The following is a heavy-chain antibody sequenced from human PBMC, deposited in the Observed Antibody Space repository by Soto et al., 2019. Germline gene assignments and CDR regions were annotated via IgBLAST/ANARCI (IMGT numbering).Heavy chain of an antibody. V-gene: IGHV3-48*03. Sequence: GRSLRLSCAASGFTLSSYHMAWVRQAPGKGLEWVSYINAESSTINYAASVKGRFTISRDNAKNSLYLQMDSLRAEDTAVYYCARDGSTETTNFHYAMDVWGQGTTVTVSS. J-gene: IGHJ6*02. D-gene: IGHD4-17*01. CDR3: ARDGSTETTNFHYAMDV. CDR1: GFTLSSYH. CDR2: INAESSTI.